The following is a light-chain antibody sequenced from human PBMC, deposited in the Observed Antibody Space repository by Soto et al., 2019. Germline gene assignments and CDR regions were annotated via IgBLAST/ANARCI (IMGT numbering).Light chain of an antibody. CDR2: DVS. CDR3: QQYNNWPPYT. CDR1: RSIGNS. J-gene: IGKJ2*01. V-gene: IGKV3-11*01. Sequence: EIVLTQSPATLSLSPGERATLSCRASRSIGNSLIWYQQKPGQAPTLLIYDVSNRAAGIPARFSGSGSGTDFTVTISSLEPEDFAVYYCQQYNNWPPYTFGQGTKLEIK.